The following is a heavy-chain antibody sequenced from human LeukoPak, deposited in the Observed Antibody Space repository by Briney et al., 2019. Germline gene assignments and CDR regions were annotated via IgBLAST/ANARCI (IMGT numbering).Heavy chain of an antibody. V-gene: IGHV1-46*01. CDR2: INPTGGDT. J-gene: IGHJ4*02. D-gene: IGHD1-26*01. Sequence: ASVKVSCKASGYIFITYYIHWVRQAPGQGLEWMGVINPTGGDTSYAQQFQGRVTMTRDTSTSTVYMELSSLRFEDTAGYYCVRDLLVGYDYWGQRTLVTVSS. CDR3: VRDLLVGYDY. CDR1: GYIFITYY.